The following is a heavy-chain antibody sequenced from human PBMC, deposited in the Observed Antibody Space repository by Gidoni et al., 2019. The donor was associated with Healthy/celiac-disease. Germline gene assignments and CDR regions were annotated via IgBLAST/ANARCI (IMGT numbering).Heavy chain of an antibody. CDR1: GYSFTSYW. Sequence: EVQLVQSGAEVKKPGESLRISCKGSGYSFTSYWISWVRQMTGKGLEWMGRIDPSDSYTNYSPSFQGHVTISADKSISTAYLQWSSLKASDTAMYYCARGVVTGPGDEDAFDIWGQGTMVTVSS. J-gene: IGHJ3*02. CDR2: IDPSDSYT. CDR3: ARGVVTGPGDEDAFDI. D-gene: IGHD2-21*02. V-gene: IGHV5-10-1*03.